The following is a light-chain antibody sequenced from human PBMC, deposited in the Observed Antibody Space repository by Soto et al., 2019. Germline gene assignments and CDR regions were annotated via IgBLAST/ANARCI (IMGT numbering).Light chain of an antibody. V-gene: IGKV3D-15*01. CDR2: GAS. CDR1: QSVSSN. J-gene: IGKJ4*01. CDR3: QQYNNWHPEPMLT. Sequence: EIVMTQSPATLSVSPGERATLSCRASQSVSSNLAWYQQKPGQAPRLLIYGASTRATGIPARFSGSGSGTEFTLTISSLQSEDFAVYYCQQYNNWHPEPMLTFGGGTKVEIK.